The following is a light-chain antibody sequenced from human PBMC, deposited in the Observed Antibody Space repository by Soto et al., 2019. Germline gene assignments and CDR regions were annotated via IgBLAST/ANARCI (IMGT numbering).Light chain of an antibody. J-gene: IGKJ5*01. CDR3: QQYYGSPGIT. CDR2: GAS. CDR1: QSVSSNY. Sequence: EIVLTQSPGTLSLSPGERATLSCRASQSVSSNYLAWYQQKPGQAPRLLIYGASSRATGIPDRFSGSGSGTDLTLTISRLEPEDFAVYYCQQYYGSPGITFGQGTRLEIK. V-gene: IGKV3-20*01.